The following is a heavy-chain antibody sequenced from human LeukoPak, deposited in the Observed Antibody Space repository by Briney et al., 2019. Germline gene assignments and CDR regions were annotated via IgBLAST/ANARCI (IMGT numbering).Heavy chain of an antibody. D-gene: IGHD1-1*01. Sequence: PGGSLRLSCAVSGFAFRDAWMSWVRQAPGKGLERVGRIRGKSDGGKVDYAAPAKGRFTISRDESKDTVYLHLASLKTEDTGVYYCATDEGSGTTDFDFWGQGTLVTVSS. CDR1: GFAFRDAW. CDR3: ATDEGSGTTDFDF. J-gene: IGHJ4*02. CDR2: IRGKSDGGKV. V-gene: IGHV3-15*01.